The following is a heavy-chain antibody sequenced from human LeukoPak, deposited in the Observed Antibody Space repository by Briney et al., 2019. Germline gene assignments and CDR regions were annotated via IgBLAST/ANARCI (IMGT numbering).Heavy chain of an antibody. CDR1: GGSISSYY. CDR3: ARGLVYYYDSSGYYFDC. CDR2: IYYSGST. D-gene: IGHD3-22*01. V-gene: IGHV4-59*01. Sequence: SETLSLTCTVSGGSISSYYWSWIRQPPGKGLEWIGYIYYSGSTNYNPSLKSRVTISVDTSKNQFSLKLSSVTAADTAVYYCARGLVYYYDSSGYYFDCWGQGTLVTVSS. J-gene: IGHJ4*02.